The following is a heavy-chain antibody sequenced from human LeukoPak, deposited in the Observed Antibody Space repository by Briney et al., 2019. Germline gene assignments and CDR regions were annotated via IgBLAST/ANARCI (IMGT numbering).Heavy chain of an antibody. CDR1: GFTFSSYG. Sequence: GGSLRLSCAAPGFTFSSYGMHWVRQAPGKGLEWVAFIWYDGINKYYADSVKGRFTISRDNSKNTVYLQMNSLRAEDTAVYYCAKDMGCSSTSCYPTNWFDPWGQGTLVTVSS. V-gene: IGHV3-30*02. J-gene: IGHJ5*02. CDR3: AKDMGCSSTSCYPTNWFDP. CDR2: IWYDGINK. D-gene: IGHD2-2*01.